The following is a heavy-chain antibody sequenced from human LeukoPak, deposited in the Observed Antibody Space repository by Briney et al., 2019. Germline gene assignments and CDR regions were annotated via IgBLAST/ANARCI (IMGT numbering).Heavy chain of an antibody. V-gene: IGHV3-30-3*01. Sequence: GGSLRLSCAASGFTFNTYPMHWVRQAPGKGLEWMAAISYGGYNNYYADSVTGRFTVSRDNSKNTLYLQMNSLKSEDTAIYYCARGVAGGPNSAGGYYFDYWGQGTLVTVSS. CDR3: ARGVAGGPNSAGGYYFDY. CDR2: ISYGGYNN. J-gene: IGHJ4*02. CDR1: GFTFNTYP. D-gene: IGHD6-13*01.